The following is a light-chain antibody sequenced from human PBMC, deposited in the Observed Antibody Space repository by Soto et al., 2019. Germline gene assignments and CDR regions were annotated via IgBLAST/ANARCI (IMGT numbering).Light chain of an antibody. J-gene: IGKJ1*01. CDR3: QQYGGSGT. CDR1: QSVTSSY. Sequence: EIVLTQSPGTLSLSPGERATLSCRASQSVTSSYLAWYQQKPGQAPRLLIYAASSRATGIPDRFSGSGSGTDFTLTISRLEPEDFAVYYCQQYGGSGTFGQGTKVDI. V-gene: IGKV3-20*01. CDR2: AAS.